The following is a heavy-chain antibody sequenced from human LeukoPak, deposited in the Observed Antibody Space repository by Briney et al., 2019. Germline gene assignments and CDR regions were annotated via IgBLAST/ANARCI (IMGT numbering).Heavy chain of an antibody. CDR2: ISGSGGST. V-gene: IGHV3-23*01. Sequence: GGSLRLSCAASGFTFSSYAMSWVRRAQGKGLEWVSAISGSGGSTYYADSVKGRFTISRDNSKNTLYLQMNSLRAEDTAVYYCAKGGTTVTTSYDYWGQGTLVTVSS. CDR3: AKGGTTVTTSYDY. CDR1: GFTFSSYA. D-gene: IGHD4-17*01. J-gene: IGHJ4*02.